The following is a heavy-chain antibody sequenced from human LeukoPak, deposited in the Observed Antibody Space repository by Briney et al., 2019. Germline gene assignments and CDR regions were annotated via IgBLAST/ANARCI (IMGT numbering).Heavy chain of an antibody. V-gene: IGHV6-1*01. CDR3: ARIPHCSGGSCYSTIDY. CDR1: GDSFSSNSAA. CDR2: TYYRSKWYN. D-gene: IGHD2-15*01. J-gene: IGHJ4*02. Sequence: SQTLSLTCAISGDSFSSNSAAWNWIRQSPSRGLEWLGRTYYRSKWYNDYAVSVKSRITINPNTSKNQFSLQLNSVTPEDTAVYYCARIPHCSGGSCYSTIDYWGQGTLVTVSS.